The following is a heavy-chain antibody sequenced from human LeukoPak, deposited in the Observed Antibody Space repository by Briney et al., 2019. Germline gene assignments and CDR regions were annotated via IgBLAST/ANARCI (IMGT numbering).Heavy chain of an antibody. V-gene: IGHV3-33*01. CDR3: ARFAGYSSSWPLDY. CDR1: GFTFSTYG. CDR2: IWYDGSNK. D-gene: IGHD6-13*01. Sequence: PGGSLRLSCAASGFTFSTYGMHWVRQAPGKGLEWVAVIWYDGSNKYYADSVKGRFNISRDNSKNTLYLQMNSPRAEDTAVYYCARFAGYSSSWPLDYWGQGTLVTVSS. J-gene: IGHJ4*02.